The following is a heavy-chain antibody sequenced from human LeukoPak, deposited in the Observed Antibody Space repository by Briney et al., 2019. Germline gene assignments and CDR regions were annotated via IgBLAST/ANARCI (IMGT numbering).Heavy chain of an antibody. D-gene: IGHD7-27*01. CDR2: ITDVGDRA. CDR1: GFRFRTYA. Sequence: PGGSLRLSCGTSGFRFRTYAMTWVRQAPGKGLEWVPTITDVGDRALYIDSVRGRFTIFRDDSKNTLYLQMNSLRAEDTAVYYCTKDQDFRLGSMDFWGQGTLVTVSS. J-gene: IGHJ4*02. CDR3: TKDQDFRLGSMDF. V-gene: IGHV3-23*01.